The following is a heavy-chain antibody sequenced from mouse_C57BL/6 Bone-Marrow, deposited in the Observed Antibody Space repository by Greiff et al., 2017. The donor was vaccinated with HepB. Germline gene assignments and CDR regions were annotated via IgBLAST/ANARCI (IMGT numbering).Heavy chain of an antibody. V-gene: IGHV1-78*01. D-gene: IGHD1-1*01. Sequence: QVQLQQSDAELVKPGASVKISCKVSGYTFTDHTIHWMKQRPEQGLEWIGYIYPRDGSTKYNEKFKGKATLTADNSSSTAYMQLNSLTAEDSAVYFCAREDYYGPYAMDYWGQGTSVTVSS. CDR1: GYTFTDHT. J-gene: IGHJ4*01. CDR3: AREDYYGPYAMDY. CDR2: IYPRDGST.